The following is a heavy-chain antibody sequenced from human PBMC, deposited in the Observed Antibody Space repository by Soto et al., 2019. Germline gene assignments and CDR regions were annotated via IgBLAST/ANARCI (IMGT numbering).Heavy chain of an antibody. J-gene: IGHJ4*02. CDR1: GFTFSSYA. V-gene: IGHV3-23*01. CDR3: AADPYYYDSSGYYPADDYFDY. Sequence: GGSLRLSCAASGFTFSSYAMSWVRQAPGKGLEWVSVISGSGGSTYYADSVKGRFTISRDNAKNTLYLQMNSLRDEDTAVYYCAADPYYYDSSGYYPADDYFDYWGQGTLVTVSS. D-gene: IGHD3-22*01. CDR2: ISGSGGST.